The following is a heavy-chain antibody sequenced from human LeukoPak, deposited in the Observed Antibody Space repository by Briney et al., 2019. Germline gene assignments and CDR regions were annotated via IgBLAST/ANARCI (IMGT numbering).Heavy chain of an antibody. V-gene: IGHV4-34*01. D-gene: IGHD3-22*01. CDR1: GVSFSGYY. CDR2: INHRGST. Sequence: SETLSLTCAGYGVSFSGYYWSWIRQPPGKGLQWIGEINHRGSTNYNPSLKSRVTISVDTSKNQFSLKLSSVTAADTAVYFCAGSSYIGLDYWGQGTLVTVSS. CDR3: AGSSYIGLDY. J-gene: IGHJ4*02.